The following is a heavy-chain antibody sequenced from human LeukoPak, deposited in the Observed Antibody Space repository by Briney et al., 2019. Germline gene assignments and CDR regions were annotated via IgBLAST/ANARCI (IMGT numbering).Heavy chain of an antibody. CDR2: ISPYNGKT. Sequence: ASVKVSCKASGYIFSNFFSSYGITWVRQAPGQGLEWMGWISPYNGKTKFAQKFQGIVTMTTETSTSTAYMELRRLRSDDTAVYYCARDGIEFDTVDHYYYYGMDVWGQGTTVTVSS. CDR1: GYIFSNFFSSYG. D-gene: IGHD1-26*01. CDR3: ARDGIEFDTVDHYYYYGMDV. V-gene: IGHV1-18*01. J-gene: IGHJ6*02.